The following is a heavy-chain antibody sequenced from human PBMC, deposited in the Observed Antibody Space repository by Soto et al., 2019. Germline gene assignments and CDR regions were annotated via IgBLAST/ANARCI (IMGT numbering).Heavy chain of an antibody. CDR1: GGSISSYY. J-gene: IGHJ6*02. Sequence: SETLSLTCTVSGGSISSYYWSWIRQPPGKGLEWIGYIYYSGSTNYNPSLKSRVTISVDTSKNQFSLKLSSVTAADTAVYYCAREGAARGYYYYGMDVWDQGTTVTVSS. D-gene: IGHD6-25*01. V-gene: IGHV4-59*01. CDR2: IYYSGST. CDR3: AREGAARGYYYYGMDV.